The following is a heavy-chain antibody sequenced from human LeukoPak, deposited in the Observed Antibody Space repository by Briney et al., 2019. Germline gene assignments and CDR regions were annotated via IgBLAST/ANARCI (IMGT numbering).Heavy chain of an antibody. CDR1: GFILSDYY. D-gene: IGHD4-17*01. Sequence: GGPLRLSCPASGFILSDYYMSWIRQAPGKGLEWVSYISSSSSYINYADSVKGRFTISRDNAKNSLYLQMNSLRAEGTAVYYCARVSYGDSGYFDYWGQGTLVTVSS. J-gene: IGHJ4*02. V-gene: IGHV3-11*06. CDR2: ISSSSSYI. CDR3: ARVSYGDSGYFDY.